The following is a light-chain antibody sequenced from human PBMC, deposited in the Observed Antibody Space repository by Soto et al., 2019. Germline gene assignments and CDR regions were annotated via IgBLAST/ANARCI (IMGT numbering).Light chain of an antibody. CDR2: KAS. V-gene: IGKV1-5*03. CDR3: QQYSSYPWT. Sequence: DIQMTQSPSTLSASVGDRVTITCRASQSINNWLAWYQQKPGKAPKLLIYKASSLQSGVPSRFSGSGSGTEFTLTISSLQPDDFTPYYCQQYSSYPWTFGQGTKVEVK. CDR1: QSINNW. J-gene: IGKJ1*01.